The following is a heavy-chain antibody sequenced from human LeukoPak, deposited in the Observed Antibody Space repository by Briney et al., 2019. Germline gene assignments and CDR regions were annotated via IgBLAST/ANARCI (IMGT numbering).Heavy chain of an antibody. CDR2: ISESSSSK. CDR3: ARDGGGPDAFDI. Sequence: PGGSLRLSCAVSGLAFSSYSMNWVRQAPGKGLEWVSHISESSSSKHYADSVRGRFTVSRDNAKNSLYLQMNSLRAEDTAVYYCARDGGGPDAFDIWGQGTMVTVSS. J-gene: IGHJ3*02. V-gene: IGHV3-48*01. CDR1: GLAFSSYS.